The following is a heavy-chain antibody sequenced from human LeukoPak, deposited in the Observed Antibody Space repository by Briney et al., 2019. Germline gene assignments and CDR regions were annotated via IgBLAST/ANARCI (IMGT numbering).Heavy chain of an antibody. Sequence: GGSLRLSCAASGFTFSSYDMHWVRQATGKGLEWVSAIDTAGNTFYPGTVRGRFTISRENAKNSLYLQMNNVRAGDTAVYYCARTSKVTSVMDIWGQGTMVTVSS. J-gene: IGHJ3*02. CDR3: ARTSKVTSVMDI. CDR2: IDTAGNT. CDR1: GFTFSSYD. V-gene: IGHV3-13*04. D-gene: IGHD3-16*01.